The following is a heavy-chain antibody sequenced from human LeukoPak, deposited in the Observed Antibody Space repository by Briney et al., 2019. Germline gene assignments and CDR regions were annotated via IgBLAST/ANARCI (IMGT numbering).Heavy chain of an antibody. J-gene: IGHJ4*02. CDR3: ARVFSPRDYYDTLGY. CDR2: IIPVFGTS. CDR1: GGTFSSYA. V-gene: IGHV1-69*05. Sequence: SVKVSCKASGGTFSSYAISWVRQAPGQGLEWMGGIIPVFGTSNYAQKFQGRVTMTRDTSTSTVYMELSSLRSEDTAVYYCARVFSPRDYYDTLGYWGQGTLVTVSS. D-gene: IGHD3-22*01.